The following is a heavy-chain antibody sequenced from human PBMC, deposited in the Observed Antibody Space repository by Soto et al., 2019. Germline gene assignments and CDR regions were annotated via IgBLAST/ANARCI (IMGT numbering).Heavy chain of an antibody. Sequence: SETLSLTCTVSGGSVSSGSYYWSWIRQPPGKGLEWIGYIYYSGSTNYNPSLKSRVTISVDTSKNQFSLKLSSVTAADTAVYYCAREPSGSYYGYYFDYWGQGTLVTVSS. J-gene: IGHJ4*02. D-gene: IGHD1-26*01. CDR1: GGSVSSGSYY. V-gene: IGHV4-61*01. CDR3: AREPSGSYYGYYFDY. CDR2: IYYSGST.